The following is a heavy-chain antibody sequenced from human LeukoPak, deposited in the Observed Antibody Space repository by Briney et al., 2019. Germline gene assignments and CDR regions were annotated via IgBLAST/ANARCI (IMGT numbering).Heavy chain of an antibody. V-gene: IGHV3-7*01. CDR2: IKQDGSQK. CDR3: ARDWAGSAWLTRALEY. J-gene: IGHJ4*02. D-gene: IGHD6-19*01. CDR1: GFTFSSYW. Sequence: PGGSLRLSCAASGFTFSSYWMSWVRQAPGKGLEWVANIKQDGSQKYYVDSVKGRFTISRDNAKSLLYLQMNSLRPEDTAVYYCARDWAGSAWLTRALEYWGQGILVTVSS.